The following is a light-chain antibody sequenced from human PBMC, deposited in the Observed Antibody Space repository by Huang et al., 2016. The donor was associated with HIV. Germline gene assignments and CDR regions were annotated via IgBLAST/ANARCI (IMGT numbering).Light chain of an antibody. CDR1: QDIFNY. CDR2: GVS. CDR3: QQANMYPRS. J-gene: IGKJ5*01. Sequence: DIQMTQSPSVMSASVGDRVTITCRANQDIFNYLAWFQQKPGKVPKRPIYGVSSLQSGVPSRFSGSGSGTEFFLTINSLRPDDFATYYCQQANMYPRSFGQGTRLDIK. V-gene: IGKV1-17*03.